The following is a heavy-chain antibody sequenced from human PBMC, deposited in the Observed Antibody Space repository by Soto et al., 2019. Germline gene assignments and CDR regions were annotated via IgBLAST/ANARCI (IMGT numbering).Heavy chain of an antibody. D-gene: IGHD6-19*01. Sequence: QVQLVESGGGVVQPGRSLRLSCAASGFTFSSDAMHWVRQAPGKGLEWVAVISYDGSNKYYADSVKGRFTISRDNSKNTLYLQMNSLRAEDTAVYYCARDRYSSGMKYFDYWGQGTLVTVSS. J-gene: IGHJ4*02. CDR3: ARDRYSSGMKYFDY. CDR1: GFTFSSDA. V-gene: IGHV3-30-3*01. CDR2: ISYDGSNK.